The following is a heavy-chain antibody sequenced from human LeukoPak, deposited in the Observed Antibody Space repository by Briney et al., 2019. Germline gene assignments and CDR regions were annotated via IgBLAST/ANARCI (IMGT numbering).Heavy chain of an antibody. V-gene: IGHV3-23*01. J-gene: IGHJ4*02. CDR1: GFTVSSYD. CDR2: ISGSGGRI. Sequence: GGSLRLSCVASGFTVSSYDMSWVRQAPGKGLEWVSAISGSGGRIYYEDSERGLSIISRDSSKNAVFQIKNRLTAEEAAVYYCAKDRLSLVITFGGVIVPFDYLGQGTLVTVSS. D-gene: IGHD3-16*02. CDR3: AKDRLSLVITFGGVIVPFDY.